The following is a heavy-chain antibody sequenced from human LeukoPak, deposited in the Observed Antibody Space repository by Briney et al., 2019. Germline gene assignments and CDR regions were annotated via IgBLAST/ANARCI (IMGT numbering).Heavy chain of an antibody. CDR3: ARDRASSSGWSKGDFQH. CDR1: GFTFSSYW. J-gene: IGHJ1*01. D-gene: IGHD6-19*01. CDR2: IKQDGSEK. Sequence: PGGSLRLSCAASGFTFSSYWMSWVRQAPGKGLEWVANIKQDGSEKYYVDSVKGRFTISRDNAKNSLYLQMNSLRAEDTAVYYCARDRASSSGWSKGDFQHWGQGTLVTVSS. V-gene: IGHV3-7*01.